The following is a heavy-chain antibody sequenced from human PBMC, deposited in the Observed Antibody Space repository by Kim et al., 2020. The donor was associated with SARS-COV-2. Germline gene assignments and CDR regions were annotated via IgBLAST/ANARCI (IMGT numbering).Heavy chain of an antibody. V-gene: IGHV3-15*01. J-gene: IGHJ6*02. CDR1: GFTFSNAW. Sequence: GWSLRLSCAASGFTFSNAWMSWVRQAPGKGLEWVGRIKSKTDGGTTDYAAPVKGRFTISRDDSKNTLYLQMNSLKTEDTAVYYCTTRFVIVGAIRSHPYGMDVWGQGTTVTVSS. CDR3: TTRFVIVGAIRSHPYGMDV. CDR2: IKSKTDGGTT. D-gene: IGHD1-26*01.